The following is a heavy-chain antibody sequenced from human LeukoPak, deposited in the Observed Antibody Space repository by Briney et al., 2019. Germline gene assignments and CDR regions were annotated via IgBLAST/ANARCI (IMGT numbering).Heavy chain of an antibody. J-gene: IGHJ5*02. V-gene: IGHV4-59*11. CDR1: GGSISSHY. D-gene: IGHD2-2*01. CDR2: IYYSGST. Sequence: SETLSLTCTVSGGSISSHYWSWIRQPPGKGLEWIGYIYYSGSTNYNPSLKSRVTISVDMSKNQFSLKLSSVTAADTAVYYCARDIVVVPAAIRINWFDPWGQGTLVTVSS. CDR3: ARDIVVVPAAIRINWFDP.